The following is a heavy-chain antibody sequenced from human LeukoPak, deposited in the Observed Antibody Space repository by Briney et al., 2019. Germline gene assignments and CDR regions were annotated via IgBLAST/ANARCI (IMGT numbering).Heavy chain of an antibody. J-gene: IGHJ4*02. CDR2: IRSKTYGGTT. Sequence: GGSLRLSCTASGFTFGDYAMTWVRQAPGKGREWVGLIRSKTYGGTTEYAASVKGRFTISRDDSKSIAYLQMNSLKTEDTAVYYCTRDYDILTGPCGYWGQGTLVTVSS. CDR3: TRDYDILTGPCGY. CDR1: GFTFGDYA. V-gene: IGHV3-49*04. D-gene: IGHD3-9*01.